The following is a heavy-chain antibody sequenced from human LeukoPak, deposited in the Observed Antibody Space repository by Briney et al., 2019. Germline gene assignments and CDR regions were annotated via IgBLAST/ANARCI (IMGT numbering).Heavy chain of an antibody. CDR1: GGSFSGYY. D-gene: IGHD5-24*01. CDR3: ARGRDGYNYVYYYYYYMDV. V-gene: IGHV4-34*01. J-gene: IGHJ6*03. Sequence: SETLSLTCAVYGGSFSGYYWSWIRQPPGKGLEWIGEINHSGSTNYNPSLKSRVNISVDTSKNQFSLKLSSVTAADTAVYYCARGRDGYNYVYYYYYYMDVWGKGTTVTVSS. CDR2: INHSGST.